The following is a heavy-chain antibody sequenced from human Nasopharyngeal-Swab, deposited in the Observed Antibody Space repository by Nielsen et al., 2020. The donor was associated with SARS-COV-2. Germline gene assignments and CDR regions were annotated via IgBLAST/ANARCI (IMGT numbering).Heavy chain of an antibody. CDR3: ARDRIAVAGEFDY. J-gene: IGHJ4*02. D-gene: IGHD6-19*01. V-gene: IGHV3-74*01. Sequence: WIRQPPGKGLVWVSRINSDGSSTSYADSVKGRFTISRDNAKNTLYLQMSSLRAEDTAVYYCARDRIAVAGEFDYWGQGTLVTVSS. CDR2: INSDGSST.